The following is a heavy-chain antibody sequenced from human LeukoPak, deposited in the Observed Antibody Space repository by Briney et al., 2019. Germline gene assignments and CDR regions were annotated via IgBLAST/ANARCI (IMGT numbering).Heavy chain of an antibody. V-gene: IGHV3-23*01. CDR2: ISGSGGST. Sequence: GGSLRLSCVASGFTFSSNGMRWVRQASGKGLEWVSAISGSGGSTYYADSVKGRFTISRDNSKNTLYLQMNSLRAEDTAVYYCAKVTHPERSILVALARWGQGTLVTVSS. CDR3: AKVTHPERSILVALAR. J-gene: IGHJ5*02. D-gene: IGHD1-14*01. CDR1: GFTFSSNG.